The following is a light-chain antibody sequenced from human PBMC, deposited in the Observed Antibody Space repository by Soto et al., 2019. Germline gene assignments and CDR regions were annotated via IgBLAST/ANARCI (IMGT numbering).Light chain of an antibody. CDR3: QQSYSTPGT. V-gene: IGKV1-39*01. Sequence: DIKMTQSPSSLSASVGDRVTITCRASQSISSYLNWYQQKPGQAPKLLIYAASSLQSGVPSRFSGSGSGTDFTLTISSLQPEDFATYYCQQSYSTPGTFGQGTKVEIK. J-gene: IGKJ1*01. CDR2: AAS. CDR1: QSISSY.